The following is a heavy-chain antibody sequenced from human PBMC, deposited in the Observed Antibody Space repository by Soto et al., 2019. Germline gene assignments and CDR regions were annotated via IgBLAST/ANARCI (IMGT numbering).Heavy chain of an antibody. CDR1: GFTFNDYY. D-gene: IGHD2-21*02. J-gene: IGHJ6*01. Sequence: QVQLVESGGGLVEPGGSLRLSCAASGFTFNDYYMYWIRQSPVKGLEWVAYISSRGTTIYYANSVKGRFTISRDNTKNSRDLQMNSLKAEDTAVYYCARDLEVVTAPPYYYFYVVDVWGQGNTVTVSS. V-gene: IGHV3-11*01. CDR3: ARDLEVVTAPPYYYFYVVDV. CDR2: ISSRGTTI.